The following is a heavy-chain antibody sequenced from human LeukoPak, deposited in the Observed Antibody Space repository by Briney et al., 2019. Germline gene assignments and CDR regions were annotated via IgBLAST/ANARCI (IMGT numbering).Heavy chain of an antibody. CDR1: GFTFSNYA. D-gene: IGHD3-22*01. J-gene: IGHJ5*02. V-gene: IGHV3-23*01. Sequence: PGGSLRLSCAASGFTFSNYAMSWVRQAPGKGLEWVSAIGGSGGSTYYADSVKGRFTISRDNSKNTLYLQMNSLRAEDTAVYYCAKEQVVVITTDWFDPWGQGTLVTVSS. CDR3: AKEQVVVITTDWFDP. CDR2: IGGSGGST.